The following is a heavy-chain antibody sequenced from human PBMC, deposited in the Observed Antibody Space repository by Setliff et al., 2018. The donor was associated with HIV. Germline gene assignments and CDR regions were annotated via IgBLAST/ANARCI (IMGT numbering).Heavy chain of an antibody. CDR2: IRSDESDK. D-gene: IGHD7-27*01. CDR3: VKGIVPNWGYHFDY. Sequence: PGGSLRLSCEASGFSFSSYWMSWVRQAPGKGLEWVAFIRSDESDKHYADSVKGRFTISRDNSRNTLHLQVNSLRADDTALHYCVKGIVPNWGYHFDYWGQGTLVTVSS. V-gene: IGHV3-30*02. CDR1: GFSFSSYW. J-gene: IGHJ4*02.